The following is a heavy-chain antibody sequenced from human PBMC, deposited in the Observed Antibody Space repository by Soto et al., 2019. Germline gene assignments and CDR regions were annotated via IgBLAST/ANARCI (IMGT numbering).Heavy chain of an antibody. D-gene: IGHD2-2*01. J-gene: IGHJ4*02. V-gene: IGHV4-30-4*01. CDR3: ARDRTNSPDYFDY. CDR1: GDSISSDDYY. Sequence: PSETLSLTCTVSGDSISSDDYYWSWIRQPPGKGLEWVGYIYYTGRTSYNPSLESRLTISIDTSKNHFSLKLRSVSAADTAVYYCARDRTNSPDYFDYWGQGALVT. CDR2: IYYTGRT.